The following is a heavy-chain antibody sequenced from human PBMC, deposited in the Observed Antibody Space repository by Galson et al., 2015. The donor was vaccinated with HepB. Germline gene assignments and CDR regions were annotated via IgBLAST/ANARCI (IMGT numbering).Heavy chain of an antibody. CDR3: ARSLSLGYCSGGSCRPVDY. J-gene: IGHJ4*02. V-gene: IGHV1-8*01. CDR2: MNPNSGNT. Sequence: SVKVSCKASGYTFTTYDINWVRQATGQGLEWMGWMNPNSGNTGYAQKFQGRVTMTRSTSITTAYMELSSLGSQDTAVYYCARSLSLGYCSGGSCRPVDYWGQGTLVTVSS. CDR1: GYTFTTYD. D-gene: IGHD2-15*01.